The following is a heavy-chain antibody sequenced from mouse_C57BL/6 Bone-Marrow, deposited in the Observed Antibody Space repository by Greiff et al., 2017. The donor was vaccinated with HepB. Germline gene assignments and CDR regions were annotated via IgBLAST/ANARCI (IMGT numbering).Heavy chain of an antibody. V-gene: IGHV5-17*01. Sequence: DVKLVESGGGLVKPGGSLKLSCAASGFTFSDYGMHWVRQAPEKGLEWVAYISSGSSTIYYADTVKGRFTISRDNAKNTLFLQMTSLRSEDTAMYYCARYGYDKGSHYFDYWGQGTTLTVSS. D-gene: IGHD2-2*01. CDR1: GFTFSDYG. CDR3: ARYGYDKGSHYFDY. J-gene: IGHJ2*01. CDR2: ISSGSSTI.